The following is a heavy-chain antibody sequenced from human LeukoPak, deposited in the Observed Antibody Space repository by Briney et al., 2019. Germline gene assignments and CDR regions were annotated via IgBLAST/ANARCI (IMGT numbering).Heavy chain of an antibody. CDR3: ARPDSPYYDILTGYSPAFDY. V-gene: IGHV1-69*04. J-gene: IGHJ4*02. D-gene: IGHD3-9*01. CDR2: TIPILGIA. Sequence: SVKVSCKASGGTFSSYAISWVRQAPGQGLEWMGRTIPILGIANYAQKFQGRVTITADKSTSTAYMELSSLRSEDTAVYYCARPDSPYYDILTGYSPAFDYWGQGTLVTVSS. CDR1: GGTFSSYA.